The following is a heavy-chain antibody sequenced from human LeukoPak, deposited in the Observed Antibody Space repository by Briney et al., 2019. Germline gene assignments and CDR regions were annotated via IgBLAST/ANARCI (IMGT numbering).Heavy chain of an antibody. V-gene: IGHV7-4-1*02. CDR3: AREGVGEYYDFWSGYYTFQNWFDP. CDR1: GYTFTSYA. Sequence: GASVKVSCKASGYTFTSYAMNWVRQAPGQGLEWMGWINTNTGNPTYAQGFTGRFVFSLDTSVSTAYLQISSLKAEDTAVYYCAREGVGEYYDFWSGYYTFQNWFDPWGQGTLVTVSS. CDR2: INTNTGNP. J-gene: IGHJ5*02. D-gene: IGHD3-3*01.